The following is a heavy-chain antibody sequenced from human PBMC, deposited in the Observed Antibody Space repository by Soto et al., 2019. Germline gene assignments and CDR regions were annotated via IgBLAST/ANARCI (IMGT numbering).Heavy chain of an antibody. J-gene: IGHJ4*02. V-gene: IGHV3-7*01. CDR2: IKQDGSEK. D-gene: IGHD3-22*01. CDR1: GFIFSSYW. CDR3: ARSSAPNYYDSSGYYPLGY. Sequence: GGFLRLSGAAHGFIFSSYWMTWVRQAPGKGLEWVANIKQDGSEKYYVDSVKGRVTISRVNAKNSLFLQMNSLRAEDTAVYYCARSSAPNYYDSSGYYPLGYWGQGTLVTVSS.